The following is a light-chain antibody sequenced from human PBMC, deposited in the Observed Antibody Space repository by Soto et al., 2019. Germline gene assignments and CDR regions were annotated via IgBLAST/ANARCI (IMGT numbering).Light chain of an antibody. V-gene: IGLV2-14*01. CDR2: AVS. CDR1: SSDVGGYNY. Sequence: QSALTQPASVSGSPGQSITISCTGTSSDVGGYNYVSWYQQHPGKAPKLMIYAVSNRPSGFSTRFSGSKSGNTASLTISGLQAEDEADYHCSSYTTSSTLLYVFGTGTKVTVL. J-gene: IGLJ1*01. CDR3: SSYTTSSTLLYV.